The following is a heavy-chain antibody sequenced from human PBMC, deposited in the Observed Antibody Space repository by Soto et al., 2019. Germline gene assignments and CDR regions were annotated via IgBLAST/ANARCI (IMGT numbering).Heavy chain of an antibody. Sequence: QVQLQESGPGLVKPSQTLSLTCTVSGVSISSGGDYWIWIRQHPGKGLEWIGYIYYSGRTYYNPSLTSRVTMSVDTSKHQFAMKLSSVTAADTAVYYCARATTTAMGSHSGYWGQGTLVNVSS. CDR3: ARATTTAMGSHSGY. J-gene: IGHJ4*02. V-gene: IGHV4-31*03. D-gene: IGHD5-18*01. CDR2: IYYSGRT. CDR1: GVSISSGGDY.